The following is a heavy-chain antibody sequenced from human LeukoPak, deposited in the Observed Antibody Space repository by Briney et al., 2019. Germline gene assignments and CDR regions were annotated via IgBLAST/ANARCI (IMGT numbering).Heavy chain of an antibody. CDR2: IKSKTDGGTT. Sequence: VKPGGSLRLSCAASGFTFSNAWMSWVRQAPGKGLEWVGRIKSKTDGGTTDYAAPVKGRFTISRDNAKNSLYLQMNSLRAEDTAVYYCARARAAARFDYWGQGTLVTVSS. D-gene: IGHD6-6*01. V-gene: IGHV3-15*01. CDR1: GFTFSNAW. J-gene: IGHJ4*02. CDR3: ARARAAARFDY.